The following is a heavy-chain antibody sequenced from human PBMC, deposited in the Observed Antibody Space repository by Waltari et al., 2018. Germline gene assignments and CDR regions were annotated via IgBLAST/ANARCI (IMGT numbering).Heavy chain of an antibody. Sequence: QVQLVQSGAEVKKPGASVKVSCKASGYTFTSYDINWVRQATGQGLEWMGWMNPNSGNTGYAQKCQGRVTITRNTSISTAYMELSSLRSEDTAVYYCARPKADSSGWYWEAFDIWGQGTMVTVSS. CDR1: GYTFTSYD. V-gene: IGHV1-8*03. CDR3: ARPKADSSGWYWEAFDI. D-gene: IGHD6-19*01. CDR2: MNPNSGNT. J-gene: IGHJ3*02.